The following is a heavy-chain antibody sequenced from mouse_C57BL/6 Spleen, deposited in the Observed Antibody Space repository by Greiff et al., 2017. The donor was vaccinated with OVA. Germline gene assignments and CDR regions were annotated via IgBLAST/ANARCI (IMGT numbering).Heavy chain of an antibody. J-gene: IGHJ4*01. CDR2: ISSGSSTI. V-gene: IGHV5-17*01. CDR3: ARKDDYDLYYAMDY. D-gene: IGHD2-4*01. CDR1: GFTFSDYG. Sequence: EVKVEESGGGLVKPGGSLKLSCAASGFTFSDYGMHWVRQAPEKGLEWVAYISSGSSTIYYADTVKGRFTISRDNAKNTLFLQMTRLRSEDTAMYYCARKDDYDLYYAMDYWGQGTSVTVSS.